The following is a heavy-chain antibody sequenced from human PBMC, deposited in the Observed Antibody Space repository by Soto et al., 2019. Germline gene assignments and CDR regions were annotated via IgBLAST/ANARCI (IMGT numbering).Heavy chain of an antibody. Sequence: GGSLRLSCAASGFTFSSYSMNWVRQAPGKGLEWVSYISSSSSTIYYADSVKGRFTISRDNAKNSLYLQMNSLRAEDTAVYYCARDPGPESYGDYSVPFDYWGQGTLVTVSS. CDR2: ISSSSSTI. V-gene: IGHV3-48*01. CDR1: GFTFSSYS. D-gene: IGHD4-17*01. J-gene: IGHJ4*02. CDR3: ARDPGPESYGDYSVPFDY.